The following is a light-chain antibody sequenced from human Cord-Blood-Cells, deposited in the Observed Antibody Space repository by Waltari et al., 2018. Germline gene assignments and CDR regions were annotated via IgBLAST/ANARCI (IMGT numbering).Light chain of an antibody. CDR1: QSVLYSSNNKNY. Sequence: DIVMTQSPDSLAVSLGERATINCKSSQSVLYSSNNKNYLAWYQQKPGQPPKLLIYWASTRESGVPDRFSGSGSGTDFTLTISSLHAEYVAVYYCQQYYSTMYTFGQETKLDIK. J-gene: IGKJ2*01. V-gene: IGKV4-1*01. CDR3: QQYYSTMYT. CDR2: WAS.